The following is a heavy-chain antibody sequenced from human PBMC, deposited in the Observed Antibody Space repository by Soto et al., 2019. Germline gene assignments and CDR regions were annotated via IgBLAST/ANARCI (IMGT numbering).Heavy chain of an antibody. CDR2: ISSSSSYI. Sequence: GGSLRLSCAASGFTFSSYSMNWVRQAPGKGLEWVSSISSSSSYIYYADSVKGRFTISRDNAKNSLYLQMNSLRAEDTAVYYCARPSGDYDYLDYWGQGTLVTVSS. CDR1: GFTFSSYS. D-gene: IGHD5-12*01. J-gene: IGHJ4*02. CDR3: ARPSGDYDYLDY. V-gene: IGHV3-21*01.